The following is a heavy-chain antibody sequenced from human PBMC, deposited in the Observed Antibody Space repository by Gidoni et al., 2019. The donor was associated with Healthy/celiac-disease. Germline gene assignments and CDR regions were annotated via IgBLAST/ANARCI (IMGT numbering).Heavy chain of an antibody. CDR3: ARVGEYSSSWYREPKSAPQFDY. CDR2: IYYSGST. CDR1: GGSISSYY. D-gene: IGHD6-13*01. Sequence: QVQLQESGPGLVKPSETLSLTCTVAGGSISSYYWSWLRQPPGKGLEWIGYIYYSGSTNYNPHLKRRVTISVDTSKIQFSLKLSSVTAADTAVYYCARVGEYSSSWYREPKSAPQFDYWGQGTLVTVSS. V-gene: IGHV4-59*01. J-gene: IGHJ4*02.